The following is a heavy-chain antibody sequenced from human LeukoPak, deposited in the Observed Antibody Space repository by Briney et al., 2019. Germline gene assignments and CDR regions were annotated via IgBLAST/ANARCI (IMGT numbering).Heavy chain of an antibody. CDR2: ISAYNGNT. Sequence: ASVKVSCKASGGTFSSYAISWVRQAPGQGLEWMGWISAYNGNTNYAQKLQGRVTMTTDTSTSTAYMELRSLRSDDTAVYYCAAGYCSSTSCRRTLYYFDYWGQGTLVTVSS. CDR3: AAGYCSSTSCRRTLYYFDY. D-gene: IGHD2-2*01. V-gene: IGHV1-18*01. CDR1: GGTFSSYA. J-gene: IGHJ4*02.